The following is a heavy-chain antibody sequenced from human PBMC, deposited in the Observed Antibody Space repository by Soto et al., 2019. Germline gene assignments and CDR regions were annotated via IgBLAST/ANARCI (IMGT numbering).Heavy chain of an antibody. V-gene: IGHV4-34*01. J-gene: IGHJ5*02. Sequence: SETLSLTCAVYGGSFSGYYWSWIRQPPGKGLEWIGEINHSGSTNYNPSLKSRVTISVDTSKNQFSLKLSSVTAADTAVYYCARGHTPYCGSSTSCHQRPWFDPWGQGTLVTVSS. D-gene: IGHD2-2*01. CDR3: ARGHTPYCGSSTSCHQRPWFDP. CDR1: GGSFSGYY. CDR2: INHSGST.